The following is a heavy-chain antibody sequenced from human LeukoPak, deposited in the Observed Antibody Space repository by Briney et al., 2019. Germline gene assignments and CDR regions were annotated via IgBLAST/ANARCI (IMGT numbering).Heavy chain of an antibody. D-gene: IGHD2-21*02. CDR3: AMGDYCGGDCYGLSAFDI. CDR2: IYHSGST. J-gene: IGHJ3*02. CDR1: GGSISSSNW. Sequence: SETLSLTCAVSGGSISSSNWWSWVRQRPGKGLEWIGEIYHSGSTNYNPSLKSRVTISVDKSKNQFSLKLSSVTAADTAVYYCAMGDYCGGDCYGLSAFDIWGQGAMVTVSS. V-gene: IGHV4-4*02.